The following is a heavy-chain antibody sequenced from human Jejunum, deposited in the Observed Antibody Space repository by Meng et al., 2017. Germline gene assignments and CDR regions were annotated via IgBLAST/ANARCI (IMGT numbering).Heavy chain of an antibody. CDR3: ASDQYASAWFKY. Sequence: QRQLQESGPGLVKPSETLSLTCTVSGDSINSTPYYWGWVRQPPGEGLEWLGSISYSGNTYYNPSLKSRVTISVDTSKNQFSLKVTSVTAADTAVYYCASDQYASAWFKYWGQGALVTVSS. V-gene: IGHV4-39*07. J-gene: IGHJ4*02. CDR1: GDSINSTPYY. CDR2: ISYSGNT. D-gene: IGHD2-2*01.